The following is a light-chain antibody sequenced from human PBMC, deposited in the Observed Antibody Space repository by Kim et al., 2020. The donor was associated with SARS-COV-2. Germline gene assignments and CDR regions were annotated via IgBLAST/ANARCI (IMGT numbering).Light chain of an antibody. Sequence: TLSFSPGERATLSCRASQSVGSTYLAWYQQKPGHAPRLLISGASSRATGIPDRFSGSGSGTNFTLTISRLEPEDCAVYYCQQYKTFGQGTKVDIK. V-gene: IGKV3-20*01. CDR3: QQYKT. J-gene: IGKJ1*01. CDR2: GAS. CDR1: QSVGSTY.